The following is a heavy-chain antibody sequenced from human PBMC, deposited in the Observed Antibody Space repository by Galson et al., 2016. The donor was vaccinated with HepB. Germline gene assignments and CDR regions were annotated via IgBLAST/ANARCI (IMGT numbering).Heavy chain of an antibody. Sequence: QSGAEVKKPGESLKISCQGSGYSFTSYWIAWVRQMPGKGLEFMGIIHPTDSDTRYSPSFQGQGTFSVDKSISTAYVHWASLKASDIAIHYCARGVLGTRGAVNIWGPGTMVTVSS. CDR1: GYSFTSYW. J-gene: IGHJ3*02. V-gene: IGHV5-51*01. D-gene: IGHD2-8*02. CDR3: ARGVLGTRGAVNI. CDR2: IHPTDSDT.